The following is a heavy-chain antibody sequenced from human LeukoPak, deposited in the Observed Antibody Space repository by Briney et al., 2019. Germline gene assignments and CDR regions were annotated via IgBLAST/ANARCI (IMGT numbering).Heavy chain of an antibody. D-gene: IGHD6-6*01. CDR3: ASSWRAAPHGY. V-gene: IGHV3-48*04. J-gene: IGHJ4*02. CDR2: ISSSSSTI. CDR1: GFTFSSYS. Sequence: GGSLRLSCAASGFTFSSYSKNWVRQAPGKGLEWVSYISSSSSTIYYADSVKGRFTISRDNAKNSLYLQMNSLRAEDTAVYYCASSWRAAPHGYWGQGTLVTVSS.